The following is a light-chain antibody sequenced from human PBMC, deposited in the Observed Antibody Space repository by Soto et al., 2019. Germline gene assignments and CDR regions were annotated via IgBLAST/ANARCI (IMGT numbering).Light chain of an antibody. CDR2: QDT. J-gene: IGLJ2*01. Sequence: SYELTQPPSMSVSPRQTATIACSGDKLGDKYVCWYQQKSGESPILVIYQDTKRPSGIPERFSGSNSGSTATLTISGTQSIDEADYYCQAWDGGTVVFGGGTKLTVL. CDR1: KLGDKY. V-gene: IGLV3-1*01. CDR3: QAWDGGTVV.